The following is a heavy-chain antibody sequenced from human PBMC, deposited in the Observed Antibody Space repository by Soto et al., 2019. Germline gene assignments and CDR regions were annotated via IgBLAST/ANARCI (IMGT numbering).Heavy chain of an antibody. J-gene: IGHJ4*02. CDR3: AHSKRWGELSDPIDY. D-gene: IGHD3-16*02. V-gene: IGHV2-5*02. Sequence: SGPTLVNPTQTLTLTCTFSGFSLSTSGVGVGWIRQPPGKALVWLALIYWDDDKRYSPSLKSRLTITKDTSKNQVVLTMTNIDPVDTAFFFCAHSKRWGELSDPIDYWGKGTLVTVPS. CDR2: IYWDDDK. CDR1: GFSLSTSGVG.